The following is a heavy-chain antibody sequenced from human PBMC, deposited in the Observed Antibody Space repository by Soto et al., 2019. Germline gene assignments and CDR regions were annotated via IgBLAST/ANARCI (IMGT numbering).Heavy chain of an antibody. V-gene: IGHV3-30*03. J-gene: IGHJ3*01. CDR1: GFTFSSFA. Sequence: QELLVESGGGVVQPGKSLRLSCAASGFTFSSFAMHWVRQAPGKGLEWVTVISFNGLSQFYPDSIRGRFTISRDNYKNTLYLQLDSLRPDDTAVYYSSRGGRGLRGAFDVWGQGTEVSVS. CDR3: SRGGRGLRGAFDV. CDR2: ISFNGLSQ. D-gene: IGHD3-16*01.